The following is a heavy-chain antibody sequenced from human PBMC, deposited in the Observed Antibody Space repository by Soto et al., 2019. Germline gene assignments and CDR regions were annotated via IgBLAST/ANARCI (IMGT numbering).Heavy chain of an antibody. J-gene: IGHJ6*02. CDR2: VFFTGYT. CDR1: GGSVSGDLYY. V-gene: IGHV4-61*01. CDR3: ARMKLRVAASLMYYYGMDV. Sequence: QVQLQESGPGLVKPSETLSLTCSVSGGSVSGDLYYWTWIRQSPGKGLEWIGYVFFTGYTNLNPALKSRVAMPADTSKNQFTLRLSSVTAADTALYYCARMKLRVAASLMYYYGMDVWGQGTTVTVSS. D-gene: IGHD6-19*01.